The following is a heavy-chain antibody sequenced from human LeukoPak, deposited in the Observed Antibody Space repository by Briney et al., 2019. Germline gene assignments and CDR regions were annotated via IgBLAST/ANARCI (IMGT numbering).Heavy chain of an antibody. CDR2: INHSGST. CDR1: GGSFSGYY. CDR3: ARERGGQHPHRFDP. J-gene: IGHJ5*02. Sequence: SETLSLTCAVYGGSFSGYYWSWIRQPPGKGLEWIGEINHSGSTNYNPSLKSRVTISVDTSKNQFSLKLNSVTPEDTAVYYCARERGGQHPHRFDPWGQGTLVTVSS. D-gene: IGHD6-13*01. V-gene: IGHV4-34*01.